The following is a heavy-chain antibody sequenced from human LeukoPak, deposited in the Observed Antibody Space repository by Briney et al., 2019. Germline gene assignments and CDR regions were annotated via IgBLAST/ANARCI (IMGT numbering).Heavy chain of an antibody. J-gene: IGHJ4*02. CDR1: GFTFSSYA. CDR3: AKIPKPTTWSGYYIQRLDY. V-gene: IGHV3-23*01. D-gene: IGHD3-3*01. CDR2: ISGSGGST. Sequence: GGSLRLSCAASGFTFSSYAMSWVRQAPGKGLEWVSAISGSGGSTYYADSVKGRFTISRDNSKNTLYLQMNSLRAEDTAVYYCAKIPKPTTWSGYYIQRLDYWGQGTLVTVSS.